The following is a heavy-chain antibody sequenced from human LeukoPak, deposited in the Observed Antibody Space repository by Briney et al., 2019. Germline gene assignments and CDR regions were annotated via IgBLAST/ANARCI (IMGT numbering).Heavy chain of an antibody. CDR3: ARGTELTYYYGSGSYYFDY. CDR1: GGSFSGYY. Sequence: SETLSLTCAVYGGSFSGYYWSWIRQPPGKGLEWIGEINHSGSTNYNPSLKSLVTISVDTSKNQFSLKLSSVTAADTAVYYCARGTELTYYYGSGSYYFDYWGQGTLVTVSS. V-gene: IGHV4-34*01. CDR2: INHSGST. J-gene: IGHJ4*02. D-gene: IGHD3-10*01.